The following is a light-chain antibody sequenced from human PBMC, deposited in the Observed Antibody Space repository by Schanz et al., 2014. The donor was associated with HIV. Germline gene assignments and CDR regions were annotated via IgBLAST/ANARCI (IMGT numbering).Light chain of an antibody. CDR3: YSAADNTVM. Sequence: SYELTQPSSVSVSPGQTAWITCSGDVLAKKYARWFQQKPGQDPVLVIYKDVERPSGIPERFSGSSSGTTVTLTITGTQLEDEADYYCYSAADNTVMFGGGTKLTVL. CDR2: KDV. CDR1: VLAKKY. J-gene: IGLJ3*02. V-gene: IGLV3-27*01.